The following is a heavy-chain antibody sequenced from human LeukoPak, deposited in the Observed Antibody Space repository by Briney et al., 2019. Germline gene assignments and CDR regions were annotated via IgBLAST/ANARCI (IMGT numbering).Heavy chain of an antibody. CDR1: GFTFSSYE. CDR3: ARDLSGRGWYHSGY. J-gene: IGHJ4*02. CDR2: ISSSGSTI. V-gene: IGHV3-48*03. Sequence: GGSLSLSCAASGFTFSSYEMNWVRHAPGKGLEWVSYISSSGSTIYYADSVKGRFTISRDNAKNSLYLQMNSLRAEDTAFYYCARDLSGRGWYHSGYWGQGTLVTVSS. D-gene: IGHD6-19*01.